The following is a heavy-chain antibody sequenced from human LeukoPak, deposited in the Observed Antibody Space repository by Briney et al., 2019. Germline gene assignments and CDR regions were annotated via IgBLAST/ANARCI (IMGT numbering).Heavy chain of an antibody. D-gene: IGHD3-10*01. J-gene: IGHJ6*03. V-gene: IGHV4-59*12. CDR3: ARGFASRFARRHYYMDV. CDR2: IDYSGAT. Sequence: SETLSLTCTVSGGSISSYYWSWIRQPPGKGLEWIGEIDYSGATNYNPSLKSRVTISVDASKNQFSLKLTSVTAADTAVYYCARGFASRFARRHYYMDVWDKGTTVTVSS. CDR1: GGSISSYY.